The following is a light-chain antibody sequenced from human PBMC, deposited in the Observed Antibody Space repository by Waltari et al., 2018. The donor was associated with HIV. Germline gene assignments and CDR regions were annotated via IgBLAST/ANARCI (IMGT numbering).Light chain of an antibody. CDR3: QQTNSFPHT. V-gene: IGKV1-12*01. CDR2: AAS. Sequence: DIQMTQSPSSVSASVGDRVSITCRASQDINSWLAWYQQKPGKAPRLLIFAASLLQSGVPSRFSGSESGTDFTLTISSLQPEDFATYYCQQTNSFPHTFGGGTKVEI. J-gene: IGKJ4*01. CDR1: QDINSW.